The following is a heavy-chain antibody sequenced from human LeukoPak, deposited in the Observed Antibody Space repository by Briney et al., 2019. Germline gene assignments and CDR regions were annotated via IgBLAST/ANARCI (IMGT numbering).Heavy chain of an antibody. J-gene: IGHJ4*02. CDR3: AKDFLEMATMNAVYRYFDY. D-gene: IGHD5-24*01. CDR1: GFTFRSYA. CDR2: ISGSGGST. Sequence: PGGSLRLSCAASGFTFRSYAMSWVRQAPGKGLEWVSAISGSGGSTYYADSVKGRFTISRDNSKNPLYLQMNSLRAEDTAVYYCAKDFLEMATMNAVYRYFDYWGQGTLVTVSS. V-gene: IGHV3-23*01.